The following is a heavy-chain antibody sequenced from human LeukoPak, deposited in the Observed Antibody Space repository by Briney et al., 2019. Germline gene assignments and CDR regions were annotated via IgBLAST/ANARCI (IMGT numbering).Heavy chain of an antibody. D-gene: IGHD2/OR15-2a*01. V-gene: IGHV3-74*01. CDR3: ARVRGSFYYFDY. Sequence: GGSLRLSCAASGFTFSSYWMHWVRQAPGKGLVWVSRINSDGSSTSYADSVKGRFTISRDSAKNTLYLQMNSLRAEDTAVYYCARVRGSFYYFDYWGQGTLVTVSS. CDR2: INSDGSST. J-gene: IGHJ4*02. CDR1: GFTFSSYW.